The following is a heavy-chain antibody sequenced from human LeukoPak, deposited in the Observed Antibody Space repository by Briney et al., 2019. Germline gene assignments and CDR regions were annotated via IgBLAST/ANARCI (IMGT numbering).Heavy chain of an antibody. CDR3: ARDSVWFGELLN. Sequence: GGSLRLSCAASGFTFSGHWMSWVRQAPGKGLEWVANINQGGSDKYYVDSVKGRFTISRDNARNSLYLQMDSLRVEDTAVYYCARDSVWFGELLNWGQGALVTVSS. J-gene: IGHJ4*02. CDR2: INQGGSDK. V-gene: IGHV3-7*01. D-gene: IGHD3-10*01. CDR1: GFTFSGHW.